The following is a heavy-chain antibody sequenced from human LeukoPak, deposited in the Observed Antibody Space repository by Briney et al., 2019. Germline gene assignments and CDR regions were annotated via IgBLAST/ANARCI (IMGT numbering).Heavy chain of an antibody. V-gene: IGHV4-38-2*01. CDR3: ARNVSADFSNRHHKWFDP. J-gene: IGHJ5*02. Sequence: SETLSLTCGVSGHSMISDDYWGWIRQPPGKGLEWIGSIYHSGSTHYNPSLKSRVTISVDTSKNQFSLKLSSVAASDTAIYYCARNVSADFSNRHHKWFDPWGQGTLVTVSS. CDR1: GHSMISDDY. D-gene: IGHD2-8*01. CDR2: IYHSGST.